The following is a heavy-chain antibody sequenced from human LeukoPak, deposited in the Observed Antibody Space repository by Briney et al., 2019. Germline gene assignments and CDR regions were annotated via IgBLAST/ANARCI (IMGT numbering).Heavy chain of an antibody. CDR1: GFIFSNYW. J-gene: IGHJ4*02. D-gene: IGHD3-22*01. CDR2: MKQDGREK. V-gene: IGHV3-7*01. Sequence: GGSLRLSCVASGFIFSNYWMSWVRQVPGKGLEWVANMKQDGREKYLVDSVKGRFTISRDNAKNSLYLQMNSLRAEDTAVYYCARYEGYYDSSGYYYDWGQGTLVTVSS. CDR3: ARYEGYYDSSGYYYD.